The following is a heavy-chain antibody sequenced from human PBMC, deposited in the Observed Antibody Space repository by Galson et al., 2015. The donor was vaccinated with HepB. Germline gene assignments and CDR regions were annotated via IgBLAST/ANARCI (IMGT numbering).Heavy chain of an antibody. J-gene: IGHJ3*02. Sequence: SLRLSCAASGFSFIDAWMNWVRQAPGKGLEWVANINEDGSVQHYVDSVKGRFTVSRDNAKKSLFLQMNSLRAEDTAVYYCARDSSTYCDSSTCYDALDIWGQGTMVTVSS. CDR3: ARDSSTYCDSSTCYDALDI. V-gene: IGHV3-7*01. CDR2: INEDGSVQ. D-gene: IGHD2-2*01. CDR1: GFSFIDAW.